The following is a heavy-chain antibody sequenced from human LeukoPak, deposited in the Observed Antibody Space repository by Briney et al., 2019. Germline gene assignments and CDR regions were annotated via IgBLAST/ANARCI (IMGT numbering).Heavy chain of an antibody. Sequence: GGSLRLSCAASGFTFSSYGMHWVRQAPGKGLEWVAVISYEGSNKYYADAVKGRFTISRDTSKNTLYLQMNSLRAEDTAVYYCAKVRCSSTSCLYYYYYGMDVWGQGTTVTVSS. CDR2: ISYEGSNK. J-gene: IGHJ6*02. CDR1: GFTFSSYG. D-gene: IGHD2-2*01. V-gene: IGHV3-30*18. CDR3: AKVRCSSTSCLYYYYYGMDV.